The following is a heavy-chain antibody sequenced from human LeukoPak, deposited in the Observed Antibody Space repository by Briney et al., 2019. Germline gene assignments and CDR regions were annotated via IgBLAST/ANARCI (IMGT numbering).Heavy chain of an antibody. J-gene: IGHJ3*02. CDR1: GYTFTSYG. D-gene: IGHD3-10*01. Sequence: ASVKVSCKASGYTFTSYGISWVRQAPGQGLEWMGWISAYNGNTNYAQKLQGRVTMTTDTSTSTAYMELRSLRSDDTAVYYCARDLRRFGELLGAFDIWGQGTMVTVSS. CDR3: ARDLRRFGELLGAFDI. CDR2: ISAYNGNT. V-gene: IGHV1-18*01.